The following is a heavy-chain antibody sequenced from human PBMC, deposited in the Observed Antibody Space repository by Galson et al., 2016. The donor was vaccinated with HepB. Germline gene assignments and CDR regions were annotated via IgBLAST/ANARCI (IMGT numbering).Heavy chain of an antibody. J-gene: IGHJ6*02. CDR3: AKAYGSGSSFYYYYGMDV. CDR1: GFSFSSYW. CDR2: INSDGSST. D-gene: IGHD3-10*01. Sequence: SLRLSCAASGFSFSSYWMHWVRQAPGKGQVWVSRINSDGSSTSYADSVKGRFTISRDNAKNTLYLQMNSLRAEDTAVYYCAKAYGSGSSFYYYYGMDVWGQGTTVTVSS. V-gene: IGHV3-74*01.